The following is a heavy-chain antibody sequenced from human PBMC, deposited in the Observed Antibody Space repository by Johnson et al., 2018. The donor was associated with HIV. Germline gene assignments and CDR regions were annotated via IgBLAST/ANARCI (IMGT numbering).Heavy chain of an antibody. J-gene: IGHJ3*02. V-gene: IGHV3-30-3*01. Sequence: QVQLVESGGGVVQPGRSLRLSCAASGFTFSTYAIHWVRQAPGKGLEWVAVISYDGSNKYYADSVKGRFTISRDNSKNTLYLQMNSLRAEDTAVYYCVKGERGYSSSSDAFDIWGQGTMVTVSS. CDR3: VKGERGYSSSSDAFDI. CDR2: ISYDGSNK. CDR1: GFTFSTYA. D-gene: IGHD6-6*01.